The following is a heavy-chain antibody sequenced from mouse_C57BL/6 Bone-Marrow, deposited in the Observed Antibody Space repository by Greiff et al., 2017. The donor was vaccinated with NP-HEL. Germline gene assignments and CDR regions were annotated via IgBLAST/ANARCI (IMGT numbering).Heavy chain of an antibody. CDR2: INPSSGYT. Sequence: VKLKQSGAELARPGASVKMSCKASGYTFTSYTMHWVKQRPGQGLEWIGYINPSSGYTKYNQKFKDKATLTADKASSTAYMQLSSLTSEDSAVYYCARLSYSRAWFAYWGQGTLVTVSA. J-gene: IGHJ3*01. D-gene: IGHD2-5*01. CDR3: ARLSYSRAWFAY. V-gene: IGHV1-4*01. CDR1: GYTFTSYT.